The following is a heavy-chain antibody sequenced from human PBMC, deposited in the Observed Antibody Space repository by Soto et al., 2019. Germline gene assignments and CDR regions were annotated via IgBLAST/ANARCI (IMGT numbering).Heavy chain of an antibody. CDR3: ARDDTYYEVWSGYYRDESVS. V-gene: IGHV4-4*02. CDR1: GGSISSSNW. Sequence: TLSLTCAVSGGSISSSNWWSWVRQPPGKGLEWIGEIYHSGSTNYNPSLKSRVTISVDKSKNQFSLKLSSVTAADTAVYYWARDDTYYEVWSGYYRDESVSCGPGTIVTV. J-gene: IGHJ3*01. D-gene: IGHD3-3*01. CDR2: IYHSGST.